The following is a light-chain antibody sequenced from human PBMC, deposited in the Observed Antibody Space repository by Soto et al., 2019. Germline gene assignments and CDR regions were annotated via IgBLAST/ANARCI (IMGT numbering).Light chain of an antibody. Sequence: EIVLTQSPGTLSLSPGERATLSCRASQSVSSSYLAWYQQKPGQAPRLLIYGASSRATGIPDRFSGSGSGTDFTLTISRLEPEDFAVYYCQQYGSSLYTVGQGPKLEIK. CDR1: QSVSSSY. J-gene: IGKJ2*01. CDR2: GAS. CDR3: QQYGSSLYT. V-gene: IGKV3-20*01.